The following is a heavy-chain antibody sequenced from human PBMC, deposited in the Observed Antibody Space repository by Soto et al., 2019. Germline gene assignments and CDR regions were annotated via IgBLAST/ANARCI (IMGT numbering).Heavy chain of an antibody. CDR3: ARRVDIVATTSDY. J-gene: IGHJ4*02. CDR1: GYTFTSYD. Sequence: ASVKVSCKASGYTFTSYDINWVRQATGQGLEWMGWMNPNSGNTGYAQKFQGRVTMTRNTSISTAYMELGSLRSEDTAVYYCARRVDIVATTSDYWGQGTLVTVSS. CDR2: MNPNSGNT. D-gene: IGHD5-12*01. V-gene: IGHV1-8*01.